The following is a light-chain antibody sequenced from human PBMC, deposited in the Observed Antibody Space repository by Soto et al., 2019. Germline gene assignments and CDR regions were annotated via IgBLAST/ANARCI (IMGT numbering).Light chain of an antibody. CDR1: ESVGSN. CDR3: QQYNNWLT. V-gene: IGKV3-15*01. Sequence: EVGMTQSPATLSVFPGERVTLSCRASESVGSNLAWYQQKPGQAPRLLIYGASTRATGVQARFSGSGSGTEFTLTISSLQSEDFALYYCQQYNNWLTFGGGTKVEIE. J-gene: IGKJ4*01. CDR2: GAS.